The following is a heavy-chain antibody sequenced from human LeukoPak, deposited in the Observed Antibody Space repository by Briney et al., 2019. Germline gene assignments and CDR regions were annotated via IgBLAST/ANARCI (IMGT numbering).Heavy chain of an antibody. V-gene: IGHV1-2*02. J-gene: IGHJ4*02. CDR1: GYTFTSYD. Sequence: ASVKVSCKASGYTFTSYDINWVRQATGQGLEWMGWMNPNSGGTNYAQKFQGRVTMTRDTSISTAYMELSRLRSDDTAVYYCARLITMVRDEFDYWGQGTLVTVSS. D-gene: IGHD3-10*01. CDR2: MNPNSGGT. CDR3: ARLITMVRDEFDY.